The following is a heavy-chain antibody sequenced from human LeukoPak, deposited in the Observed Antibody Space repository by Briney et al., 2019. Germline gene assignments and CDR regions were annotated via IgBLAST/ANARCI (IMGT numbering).Heavy chain of an antibody. D-gene: IGHD4-17*01. Sequence: PSETLSLTCTVSGGSISSGDYYWSWIRQPPGKGLEWIGYIYYSGSTYYNPSLKSRVTISVDTSKNQFSLKLSSVTAADTAVYYCARALLATVTTDFDYWGQGTLVTVSS. V-gene: IGHV4-30-4*08. CDR3: ARALLATVTTDFDY. CDR2: IYYSGST. J-gene: IGHJ4*02. CDR1: GGSISSGDYY.